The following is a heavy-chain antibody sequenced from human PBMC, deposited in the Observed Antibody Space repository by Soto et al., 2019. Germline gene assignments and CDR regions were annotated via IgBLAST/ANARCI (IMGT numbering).Heavy chain of an antibody. D-gene: IGHD2-21*02. CDR1: GGTFSSYA. V-gene: IGHV1-69*13. CDR3: AREFRQRLTPDAYCGGDCPDAFDI. J-gene: IGHJ3*02. Sequence: GASVKVSCKASGGTFSSYAISWVRQAPGQGLEWMGGIIPIFGTANYAQKFQGRVTITADESTSTAYMELSSLRSEDTAVYYCAREFRQRLTPDAYCGGDCPDAFDIWGQGTMVTVSS. CDR2: IIPIFGTA.